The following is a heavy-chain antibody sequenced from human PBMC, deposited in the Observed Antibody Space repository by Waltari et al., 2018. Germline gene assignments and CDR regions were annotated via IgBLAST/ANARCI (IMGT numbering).Heavy chain of an antibody. D-gene: IGHD7-27*01. V-gene: IGHV4-39*07. CDR1: GGPIRSSSYY. CDR3: ARHITAWGSDY. J-gene: IGHJ4*02. Sequence: QLQLQESGPGLVKPSETLSLTCTVPGGPIRSSSYYWGWIRQPPGKGLEWIGSIYYSGSTYYNPSLKSRVTISVDTSKNQFSLKLSSVTAADTAVYYCARHITAWGSDYWGQGTLVTVSS. CDR2: IYYSGST.